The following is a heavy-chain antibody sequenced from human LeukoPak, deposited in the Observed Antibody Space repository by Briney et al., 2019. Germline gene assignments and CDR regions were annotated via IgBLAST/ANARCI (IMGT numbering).Heavy chain of an antibody. Sequence: GGSLRLSCAASGFTFSSYSMNWVRQAPGKGLEWVSSISSGSSYIYYADSVKGRFTISRDNAKNSLYLQMNSLRAEDTAVYYCAGGFKPVAGAYYYYGMDVWGQGTTVTVSS. CDR2: ISSGSSYI. CDR3: AGGFKPVAGAYYYYGMDV. J-gene: IGHJ6*02. V-gene: IGHV3-21*01. CDR1: GFTFSSYS. D-gene: IGHD6-19*01.